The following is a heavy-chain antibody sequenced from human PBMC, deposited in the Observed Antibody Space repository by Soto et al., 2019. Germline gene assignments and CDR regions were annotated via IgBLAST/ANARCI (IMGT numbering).Heavy chain of an antibody. J-gene: IGHJ6*02. V-gene: IGHV3-23*01. Sequence: GESLRLSCEASGFNFGAYAMSWVRQAPGKGLEWVSGISGSSSGTYYTDSVKGRFTISRDNSKNTVYLQMNSLRGEDTAVYYCAKDRSENFWVYYYAMDVWGQGTAVTVSS. CDR2: ISGSSSGT. D-gene: IGHD6-19*01. CDR1: GFNFGAYA. CDR3: AKDRSENFWVYYYAMDV.